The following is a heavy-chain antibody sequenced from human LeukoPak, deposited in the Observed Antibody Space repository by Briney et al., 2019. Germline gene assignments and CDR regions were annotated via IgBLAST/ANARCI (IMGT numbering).Heavy chain of an antibody. CDR2: IIPILGIA. Sequence: GASVKVSCKASGGTFISYTSSWVRQAPGQGVEGVGGIIPILGIANYAQKFQGRVTITADKSTSTAYMELSSLRSEDTAVYYCARDVGDGYNLYYFDYWGQGTLVTVSS. CDR3: ARDVGDGYNLYYFDY. D-gene: IGHD5-24*01. V-gene: IGHV1-69*04. CDR1: GGTFISYT. J-gene: IGHJ4*02.